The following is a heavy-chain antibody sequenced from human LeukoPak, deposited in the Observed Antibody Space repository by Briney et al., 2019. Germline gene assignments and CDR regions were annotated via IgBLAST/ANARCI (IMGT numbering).Heavy chain of an antibody. Sequence: SETLSLTCSVSGGSISSNYWSWVRQPPGKGLEWIGYSSYSGSTNSGKSTNYNPSLKSRVTVSVDTSKNQFSLKLSSVTAADTAVYYCARGYGSGPFYFDYWGQGTLVTVSS. J-gene: IGHJ4*02. CDR3: ARGYGSGPFYFDY. D-gene: IGHD3-10*01. CDR1: GGSISSNY. CDR2: SSYSGSTNSGKST. V-gene: IGHV4-4*08.